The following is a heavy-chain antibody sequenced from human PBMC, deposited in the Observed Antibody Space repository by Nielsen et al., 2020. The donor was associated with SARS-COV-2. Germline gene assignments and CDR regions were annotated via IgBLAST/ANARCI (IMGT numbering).Heavy chain of an antibody. Sequence: ASVKVSCKASGYTFTSYDINWVRQATGQGLEWMGWMNPNSGNTGYAQKFQGRVTITRNTSISTAYMELSSLRSEDTAVYYCARGKLTATVFNYYYGMDVWGQGTTVTVSS. V-gene: IGHV1-8*01. D-gene: IGHD5-18*01. J-gene: IGHJ6*02. CDR1: GYTFTSYD. CDR2: MNPNSGNT. CDR3: ARGKLTATVFNYYYGMDV.